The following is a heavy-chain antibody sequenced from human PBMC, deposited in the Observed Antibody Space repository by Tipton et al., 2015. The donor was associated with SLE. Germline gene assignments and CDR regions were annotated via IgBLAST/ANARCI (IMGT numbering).Heavy chain of an antibody. D-gene: IGHD1-14*01. V-gene: IGHV3-11*01. J-gene: IGHJ6*02. CDR3: AREGITDYAMDV. CDR1: GFTFSSYA. Sequence: SLRLSCTDSGFTFSSYAMSWVRQAPGKGLEWISYISSSGSSNFADSVKGRFTISRDNAKNSLFLQMNSLRAEDTAVYYCAREGITDYAMDVWGQGTTITVSS. CDR2: ISSSGSS.